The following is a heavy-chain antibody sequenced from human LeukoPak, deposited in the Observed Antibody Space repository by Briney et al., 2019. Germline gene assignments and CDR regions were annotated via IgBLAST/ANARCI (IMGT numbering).Heavy chain of an antibody. CDR2: ISSSGST. Sequence: TSETLSLTCTVSGGSISTYFWTWIRQPPGKGLEWIAYISSSGSTNYNPSLESRVTISVDTSKNQFSLKLSSVTAADTAVYYCAREETMVRGISWFDPWGQGTLVTVSS. CDR3: AREETMVRGISWFDP. D-gene: IGHD3-10*01. V-gene: IGHV4-59*12. J-gene: IGHJ5*02. CDR1: GGSISTYF.